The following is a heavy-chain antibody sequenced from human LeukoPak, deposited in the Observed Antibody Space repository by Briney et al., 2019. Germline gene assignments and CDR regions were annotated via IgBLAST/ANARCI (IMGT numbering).Heavy chain of an antibody. Sequence: MPGGSLRLSCAASGFTFSNAWMNWVRQAPGKRLEWVGRIKSKTDGGTTDYAAPVKGRFTISRDDSKNTLYLQMNSLKIEDSAVYYCRFSDTSGSDYWGQGTLVTVSS. J-gene: IGHJ4*02. CDR2: IKSKTDGGTT. V-gene: IGHV3-15*01. D-gene: IGHD6-19*01. CDR1: GFTFSNAW. CDR3: RFSDTSGSDY.